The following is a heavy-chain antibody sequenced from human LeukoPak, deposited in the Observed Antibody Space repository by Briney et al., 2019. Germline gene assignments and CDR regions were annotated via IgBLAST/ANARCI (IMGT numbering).Heavy chain of an antibody. Sequence: PSETLSLTCTVSGGSVSSGSYYWGWIRQPPGKGLEWIGNIYYSGSTNYNPSLKSRVTISVATSTNQFSLRLSSVTAADTAVYYCAREGPSVDIYYYYMDVWGKGTTVTVSS. CDR1: GGSVSSGSYY. V-gene: IGHV4-61*01. D-gene: IGHD5-12*01. J-gene: IGHJ6*03. CDR2: IYYSGST. CDR3: AREGPSVDIYYYYMDV.